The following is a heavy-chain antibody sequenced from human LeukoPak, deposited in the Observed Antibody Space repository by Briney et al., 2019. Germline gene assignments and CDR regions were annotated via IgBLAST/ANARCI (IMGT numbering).Heavy chain of an antibody. D-gene: IGHD2-2*01. J-gene: IGHJ4*02. V-gene: IGHV3-23*01. CDR2: VSVSGGST. CDR1: GFTFSRYA. CDR3: ARRYCSSTTCPVDC. Sequence: GGSLRLSCAASGFTFSRYALNWARQAPGKGLEWVSTVSVSGGSTYYADSVKGRFTISRDNSKNTLYLQMNSLRAEDTAVYYCARRYCSSTTCPVDCWGQGTLVTVSS.